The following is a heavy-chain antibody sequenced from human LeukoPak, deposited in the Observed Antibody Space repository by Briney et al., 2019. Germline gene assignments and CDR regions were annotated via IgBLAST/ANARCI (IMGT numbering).Heavy chain of an antibody. CDR3: ARVRGDYYMDV. J-gene: IGHJ6*03. Sequence: GGSLRLSCAASGFIFSSYWMTWVRQAPGKGLEWVANIKQHGSEKYYVDSVKGRFTISRDNAKNSLYLQKNSLRAEDTAVYYCARVRGDYYMDVWGKGTTVTVSS. V-gene: IGHV3-7*01. CDR2: IKQHGSEK. CDR1: GFIFSSYW. D-gene: IGHD4-17*01.